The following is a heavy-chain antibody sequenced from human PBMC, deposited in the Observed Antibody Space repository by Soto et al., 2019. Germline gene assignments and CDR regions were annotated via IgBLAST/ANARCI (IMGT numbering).Heavy chain of an antibody. Sequence: QVQLQESGPGLVKPSQTLSLTCTVSGGSISSGGYYWSWIRKHPGKGLEWIGYIYYSGSTYYNPSLKSRVTISVGTSKNQFALKLSSVTAADTAVYYCARGPTASYYYGMDVWGQGTTVTVSS. CDR3: ARGPTASYYYGMDV. V-gene: IGHV4-31*03. J-gene: IGHJ6*02. CDR1: GGSISSGGYY. CDR2: IYYSGST. D-gene: IGHD4-17*01.